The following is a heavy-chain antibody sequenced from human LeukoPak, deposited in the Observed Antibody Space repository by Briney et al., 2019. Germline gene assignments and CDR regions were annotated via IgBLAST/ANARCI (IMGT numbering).Heavy chain of an antibody. Sequence: SETLSLTCAVYGGSSSGYYWSWIRQPPGKGLEWIGEINHSGSTNYNPSLKSRVTISVDTSKNQFSLKLGSVTAADTAVYYCARVVYDSSGYYPSFDYWGQGTLVTVSS. D-gene: IGHD3-22*01. CDR2: INHSGST. CDR1: GGSSSGYY. J-gene: IGHJ4*02. V-gene: IGHV4-34*01. CDR3: ARVVYDSSGYYPSFDY.